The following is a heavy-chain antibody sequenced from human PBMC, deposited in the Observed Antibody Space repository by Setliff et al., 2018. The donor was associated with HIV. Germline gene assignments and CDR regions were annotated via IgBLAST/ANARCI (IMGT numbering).Heavy chain of an antibody. V-gene: IGHV3-73*01. Sequence: PGGSLRLSCGASGFTFSGSPMHWVRQASGKGLEWVGRILDKANGYATAYAASVKGRFTISRDDSKNTAYLQMSSLKTEDTAVYYCARPQYYYDTSGDDDWGQGTLVTVSS. D-gene: IGHD3-22*01. CDR1: GFTFSGSP. CDR3: ARPQYYYDTSGDDD. J-gene: IGHJ4*02. CDR2: ILDKANGYAT.